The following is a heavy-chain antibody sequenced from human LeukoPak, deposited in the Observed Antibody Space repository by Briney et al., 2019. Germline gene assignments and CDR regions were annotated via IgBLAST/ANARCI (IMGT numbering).Heavy chain of an antibody. Sequence: PSETLSLTCTVSGGSICSYYWSWIRQPAGKGLEWIGRIYTSGSTNYNPSLKSRVTMSVDTSKNQFSLKLSSVTAADTAVYYCARADGTGATRAAFDIWGQGTMVTVSS. D-gene: IGHD1-26*01. CDR1: GGSICSYY. V-gene: IGHV4-4*07. CDR2: IYTSGST. CDR3: ARADGTGATRAAFDI. J-gene: IGHJ3*02.